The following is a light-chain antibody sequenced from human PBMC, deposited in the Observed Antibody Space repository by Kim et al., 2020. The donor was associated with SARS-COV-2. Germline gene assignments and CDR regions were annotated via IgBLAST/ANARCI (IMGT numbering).Light chain of an antibody. Sequence: DIQMTHSPSSLSASVGDRVTITCQASQDISNYLNWYQQKPGKAPKLLIYDASNLETGVPSRFSGTGSGTHFTFTISSLQPEDITTYYCQQYDDLPYTFGQGTKLEI. J-gene: IGKJ2*01. V-gene: IGKV1-33*01. CDR3: QQYDDLPYT. CDR1: QDISNY. CDR2: DAS.